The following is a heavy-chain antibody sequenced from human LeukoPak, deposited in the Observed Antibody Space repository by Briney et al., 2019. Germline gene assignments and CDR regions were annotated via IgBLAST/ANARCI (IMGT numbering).Heavy chain of an antibody. CDR2: ISDSGANT. Sequence: GGSLRLSCAASGFSFNSYAMSWVRQAPGKGLEWVSAISDSGANTHYADSVKGRFTISRDSSKNTLYLQMNSLRAEDTAVYYCAKVSSSSWYWNYFDYWGQGTLVTVSS. V-gene: IGHV3-23*01. J-gene: IGHJ4*02. D-gene: IGHD6-13*01. CDR1: GFSFNSYA. CDR3: AKVSSSSWYWNYFDY.